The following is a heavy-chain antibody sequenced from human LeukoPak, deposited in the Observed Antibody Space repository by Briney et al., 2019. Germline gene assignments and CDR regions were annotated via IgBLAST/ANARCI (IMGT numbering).Heavy chain of an antibody. D-gene: IGHD2-2*01. CDR1: GYTFTSYD. J-gene: IGHJ4*02. CDR3: ARGLPATMASYDY. V-gene: IGHV1-8*03. CDR2: MNPNSGNT. Sequence: ASVKVSCKASGYTFTSYDINWVRQATGQWLEWMGWMNPNSGNTGYAQKFQGRVTITRNTSISTAYMELSSLRSEDTAVYYCARGLPATMASYDYWGQGTLVTVSS.